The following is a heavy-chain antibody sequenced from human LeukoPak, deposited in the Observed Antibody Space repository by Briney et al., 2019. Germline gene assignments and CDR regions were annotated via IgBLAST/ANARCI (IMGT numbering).Heavy chain of an antibody. CDR3: AILTNYYFDY. J-gene: IGHJ4*02. Sequence: ASVKVSCRASGYTFTSYYVRWVRQAPGQGLEWMGIINPAGGSTSYAQKFQGRVTMTRDTSTSTVYMELSSLRSEDTAVYYCAILTNYYFDYWGQGTLVTVSS. V-gene: IGHV1-46*01. D-gene: IGHD1-1*01. CDR2: INPAGGST. CDR1: GYTFTSYY.